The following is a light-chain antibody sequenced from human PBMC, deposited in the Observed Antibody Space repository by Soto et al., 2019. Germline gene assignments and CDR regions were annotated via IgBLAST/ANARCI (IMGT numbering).Light chain of an antibody. CDR2: LGS. J-gene: IGKJ5*01. CDR1: QSLLHSNGYIY. V-gene: IGKV2-28*01. Sequence: DIVMTQSPLSLPVTPGEPASISCRSSQSLLHSNGYIYLDWYLQKPGQSPQLLIYLGSNRASGVPDRFSGSGSGKDFTLKISRVEAEDVGVYYCMQALQTPISFGQGTRLEIK. CDR3: MQALQTPIS.